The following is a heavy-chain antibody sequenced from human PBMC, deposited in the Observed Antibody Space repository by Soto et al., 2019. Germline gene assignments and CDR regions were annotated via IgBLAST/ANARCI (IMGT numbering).Heavy chain of an antibody. V-gene: IGHV2-5*02. Sequence: QITLKESGPTLVKPTQTLTLTCTFSGFSLSTSGVGVGWIRQPPGKALEWLALIYWDDDKRYSPSLKIRLTITKDTSKNLVVLTMTNMDPVDTATYYCAHSLRYFDWLLPFMDVWGQGTTVTVSS. CDR3: AHSLRYFDWLLPFMDV. CDR2: IYWDDDK. J-gene: IGHJ6*02. D-gene: IGHD3-9*01. CDR1: GFSLSTSGVG.